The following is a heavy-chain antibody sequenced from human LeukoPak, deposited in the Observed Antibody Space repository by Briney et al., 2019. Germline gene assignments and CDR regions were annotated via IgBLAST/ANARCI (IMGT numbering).Heavy chain of an antibody. D-gene: IGHD3-10*01. CDR1: GFTFDDYA. Sequence: GGSLRLSCAASGFTFDDYAMHWVRQAPGKGLEWVSLISGDGGSAYYADSVKGRFTISRDNSKNSLYLQMNSLRTEDTASYYCAKDMWRFGELDYDYWGQGTLVTVSS. CDR3: AKDMWRFGELDYDY. CDR2: ISGDGGSA. J-gene: IGHJ4*02. V-gene: IGHV3-43*02.